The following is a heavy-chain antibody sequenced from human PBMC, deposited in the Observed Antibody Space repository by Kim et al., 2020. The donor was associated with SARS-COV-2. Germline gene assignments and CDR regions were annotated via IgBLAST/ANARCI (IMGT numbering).Heavy chain of an antibody. CDR1: GVSISSSSYY. J-gene: IGHJ4*02. CDR3: ARSGLPYYYDSSGDYYFDY. CDR2: IYYSGST. V-gene: IGHV4-39*01. D-gene: IGHD3-22*01. Sequence: SETLSLTCTVSGVSISSSSYYWGWIRQPPGKGLEWIGSIYYSGSTYYNPSLKRRATISVDTSKNQFSLKLSSVTAADTAVYYCARSGLPYYYDSSGDYYFDYWGQGTLVTVSS.